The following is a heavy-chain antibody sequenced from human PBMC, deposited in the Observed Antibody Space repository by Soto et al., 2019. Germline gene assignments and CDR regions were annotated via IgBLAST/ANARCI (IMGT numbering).Heavy chain of an antibody. CDR2: INPNSGGT. J-gene: IGHJ4*02. D-gene: IGHD5-12*01. CDR3: ARDRVATEGGVGQEGFDY. V-gene: IGHV1-2*04. CDR1: GYTFTGYY. Sequence: QVQLVQSGAEVKKPGASVKVSCKASGYTFTGYYMHWVRQAPGQGLEWMGWINPNSGGTNYAQKFQGWVTMTRDTSISTAYMELSRLRSDDTAVYYCARDRVATEGGVGQEGFDYWGQGTLVTVSS.